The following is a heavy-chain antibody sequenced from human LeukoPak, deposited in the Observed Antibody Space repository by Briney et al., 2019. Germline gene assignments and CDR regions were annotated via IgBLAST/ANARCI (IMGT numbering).Heavy chain of an antibody. CDR2: ISWNSGSI. Sequence: GGSLRLSCAASGFTFDDYAMHWVRQAPGKGLEWVSGISWNSGSIGYADSVKGQFTISRDNAKNSLYLQMNSLRPEDMALYYCVKSIYYDSSGPFDYWGQGTLVTVSS. D-gene: IGHD3-22*01. V-gene: IGHV3-9*03. CDR1: GFTFDDYA. J-gene: IGHJ4*02. CDR3: VKSIYYDSSGPFDY.